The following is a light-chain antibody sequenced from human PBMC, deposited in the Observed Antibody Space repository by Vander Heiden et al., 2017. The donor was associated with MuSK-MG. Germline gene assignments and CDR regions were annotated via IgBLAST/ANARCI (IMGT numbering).Light chain of an antibody. CDR2: GAS. CDR1: QSMSNW. V-gene: IGKV1-5*01. CDR3: QQEDSYPWT. Sequence: DIQMTQSPSTLSASVGDRVTITCRASQSMSNWLAWYQQKPGKAPKLLIYGASSLESGVPSRFSGSGSGTEFSLTISSLQPDDFATYYCQQEDSYPWTFGQGTKVEIK. J-gene: IGKJ1*01.